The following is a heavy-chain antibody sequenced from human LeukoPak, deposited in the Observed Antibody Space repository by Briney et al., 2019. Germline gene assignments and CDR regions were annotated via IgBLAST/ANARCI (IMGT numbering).Heavy chain of an antibody. J-gene: IGHJ4*02. D-gene: IGHD5-12*01. Sequence: SETLSLTCTVSGGSISSYYWSWIRQPPGKGLGWIGYIYYSGSTNYNPSLKSRVTISVDTSKNQFSLKLSSVTAADTAVYYCARGHSGYDYHFDYWGQGTLVTVSS. V-gene: IGHV4-59*01. CDR1: GGSISSYY. CDR3: ARGHSGYDYHFDY. CDR2: IYYSGST.